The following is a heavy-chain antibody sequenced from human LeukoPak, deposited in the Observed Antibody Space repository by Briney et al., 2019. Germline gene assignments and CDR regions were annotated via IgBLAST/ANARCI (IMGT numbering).Heavy chain of an antibody. CDR3: TRQSDY. J-gene: IGHJ4*02. V-gene: IGHV3-15*01. CDR1: GFTVSSKY. Sequence: PGGSLRLSCAASGFTVSSKYMTWVRQAPGKGLEWVGRITSKTDGGTTDYAAPVKGRFTISRDDSKNTLYLQMNSLKTEDTAVYYCTRQSDYWGQGTLVAVSS. CDR2: ITSKTDGGTT.